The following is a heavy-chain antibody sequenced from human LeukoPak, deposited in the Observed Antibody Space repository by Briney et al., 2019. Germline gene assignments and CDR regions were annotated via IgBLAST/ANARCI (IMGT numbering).Heavy chain of an antibody. D-gene: IGHD1-20*01. CDR3: AIGGAVTGRWSY. Sequence: GGSLRPSCAASGFTFSNSWMTWVRQAPGKGLEWVASIKEDGSEKYYVDSVKGRFTISRDNAKNSLYLQMNSLRAEDTAVFYCAIGGAVTGRWSYWGQGTLVTVSS. CDR1: GFTFSNSW. CDR2: IKEDGSEK. V-gene: IGHV3-7*01. J-gene: IGHJ4*02.